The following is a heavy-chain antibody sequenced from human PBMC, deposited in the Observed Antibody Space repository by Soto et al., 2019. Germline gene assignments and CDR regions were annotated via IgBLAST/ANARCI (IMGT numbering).Heavy chain of an antibody. Sequence: ASVKVSFKASGYTFTSYGISWVRQAPGQGLVWMGWISAYNGNTNYAQKLQGRVTMTTDTSTSTAYMELRSLRSDDTAVYYCARSDYYDSSGYLVYFDYWGQGTLVTVSS. CDR2: ISAYNGNT. V-gene: IGHV1-18*01. CDR1: GYTFTSYG. CDR3: ARSDYYDSSGYLVYFDY. D-gene: IGHD3-22*01. J-gene: IGHJ4*02.